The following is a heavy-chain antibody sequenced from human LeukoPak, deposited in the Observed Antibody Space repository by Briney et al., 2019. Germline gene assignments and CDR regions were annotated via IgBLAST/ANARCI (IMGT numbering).Heavy chain of an antibody. D-gene: IGHD6-19*01. J-gene: IGHJ4*02. V-gene: IGHV1-2*06. CDR1: GYTFTGYY. CDR3: ARESSVWYYHY. CDR2: INPNSGGT. Sequence: ASVKVSCKASGYTFTGYYMHWVRQAPGQGLEWMGRINPNSGGTNYAQTFQGRVTMTSDTSISTAYMELSRLRSDDTAVYYCARESSVWYYHYWGQGTLVTVSS.